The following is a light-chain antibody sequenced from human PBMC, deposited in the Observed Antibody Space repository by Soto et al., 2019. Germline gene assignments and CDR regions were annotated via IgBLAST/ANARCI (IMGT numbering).Light chain of an antibody. J-gene: IGKJ2*01. CDR2: WAS. V-gene: IGKV4-1*01. Sequence: DIVMTQSPDSLAVSLGERATINCKSSQSVLYSSNNKNYLAWYQQKPGQPPKLLIYWASTRESGVPDRFSGSGSGTDFSLRGGSLQAEDVAVYYCQQYYSTPPTFGQGTKLEIK. CDR3: QQYYSTPPT. CDR1: QSVLYSSNNKNY.